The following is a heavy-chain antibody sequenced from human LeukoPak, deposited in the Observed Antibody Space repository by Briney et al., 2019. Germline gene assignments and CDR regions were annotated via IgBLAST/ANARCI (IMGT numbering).Heavy chain of an antibody. Sequence: GSLRLSCAASGFTFSSYSMNWVRQAPGKGLEWVSSISSSSSYIYYADSVKGRFTISRDNAKNSLYLQMNSLRAEDTAVYYCAREGSRDHAFDIWGQGTMVTVSS. V-gene: IGHV3-21*01. D-gene: IGHD2-2*01. CDR2: ISSSSSYI. CDR3: AREGSRDHAFDI. J-gene: IGHJ3*02. CDR1: GFTFSSYS.